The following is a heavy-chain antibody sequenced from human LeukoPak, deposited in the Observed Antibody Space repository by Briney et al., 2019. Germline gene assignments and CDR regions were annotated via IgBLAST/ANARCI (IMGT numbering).Heavy chain of an antibody. CDR3: ARPGAYDSSGFGV. D-gene: IGHD3-22*01. CDR1: GGSISSRSFY. Sequence: SETLSLTCTVSGGSISSRSFYWGWIRQPPGKGLEWIGSISDSGSTYYNPSLKSRVVISVDTSNNQLSLHLSSVTAADTAVYYCARPGAYDSSGFGVWGQGTLVTVSS. CDR2: ISDSGST. V-gene: IGHV4-39*01. J-gene: IGHJ4*02.